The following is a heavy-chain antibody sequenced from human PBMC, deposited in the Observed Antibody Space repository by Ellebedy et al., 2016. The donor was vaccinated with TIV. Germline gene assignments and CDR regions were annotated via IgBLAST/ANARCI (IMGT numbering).Heavy chain of an antibody. V-gene: IGHV3-48*02. D-gene: IGHD1-20*01. CDR1: GFTFSSYS. J-gene: IGHJ3*02. CDR2: ISPTSGSTI. Sequence: GGSLRLXXAASGFTFSSYSLDWVRQAPGKRLEWISYISPTSGSTIYYADSVRGRFTIPKNTAKNTLYLQMRSLRDEDTAVYYCVRGAFDNSFDIWGQGTLVTVSS. CDR3: VRGAFDNSFDI.